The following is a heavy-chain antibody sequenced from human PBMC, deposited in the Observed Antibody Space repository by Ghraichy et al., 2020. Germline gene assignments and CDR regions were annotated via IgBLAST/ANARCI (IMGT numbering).Heavy chain of an antibody. D-gene: IGHD2-21*01. Sequence: LSLTCTVSGGSISSYYWSWIRQPPGKGLEWIGYIYYSGSTNYNPSLKSRVTISVDTSKNQFSLKLSSVTAADTAVYYCARDHYSTSSDAFDIWGQGTMVTVSS. CDR2: IYYSGST. V-gene: IGHV4-59*01. CDR1: GGSISSYY. CDR3: ARDHYSTSSDAFDI. J-gene: IGHJ3*02.